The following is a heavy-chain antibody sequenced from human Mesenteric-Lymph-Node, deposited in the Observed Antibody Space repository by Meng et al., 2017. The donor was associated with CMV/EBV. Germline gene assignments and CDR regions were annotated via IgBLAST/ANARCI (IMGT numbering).Heavy chain of an antibody. CDR3: VKQRLKYGSNIYYGMDV. V-gene: IGHV3-30*02. D-gene: IGHD2/OR15-2a*01. Sequence: GGSLRLSCAASGFTFSSYGMHWVRQAPGKGLEWVAFIRYDGSNKYYADSVKGRFTISRDNSKNILYLEMNTLRAEDTAVYYCVKQRLKYGSNIYYGMDVWGRGTTVTVSS. J-gene: IGHJ6*02. CDR2: IRYDGSNK. CDR1: GFTFSSYG.